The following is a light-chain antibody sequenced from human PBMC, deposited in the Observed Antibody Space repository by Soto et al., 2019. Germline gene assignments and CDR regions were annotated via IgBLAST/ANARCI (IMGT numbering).Light chain of an antibody. V-gene: IGKV1-27*01. Sequence: DIQMTQSPSSLSASLGDRVTITCRASQGISNYLAWYQQKPGEVPKLLIYAASTLQSGVPSRFSGSGSGTAFTLTISSLQPEDVATYYCQKSNSAPRTFGQGTKVDIK. J-gene: IGKJ1*01. CDR2: AAS. CDR1: QGISNY. CDR3: QKSNSAPRT.